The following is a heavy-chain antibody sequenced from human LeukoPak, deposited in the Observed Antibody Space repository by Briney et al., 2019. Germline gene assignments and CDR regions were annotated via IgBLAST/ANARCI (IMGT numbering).Heavy chain of an antibody. CDR2: IYYSGST. D-gene: IGHD2-15*01. J-gene: IGHJ4*02. V-gene: IGHV4-31*03. Sequence: SETPSLTCTVSGGSISSGGYYWSWIRQHPGKGLVWIGYIYYSGSTYYNPSLKSRVTISVDTSKNQFSLKLSSVTAADTAVYYCARSYCSGGSCYRHFDYWGQGTLVTVSS. CDR1: GGSISSGGYY. CDR3: ARSYCSGGSCYRHFDY.